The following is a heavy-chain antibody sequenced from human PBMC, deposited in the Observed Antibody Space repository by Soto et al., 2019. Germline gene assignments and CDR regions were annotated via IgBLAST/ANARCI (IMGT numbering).Heavy chain of an antibody. CDR1: GGSISSYY. CDR2: IYYSGST. D-gene: IGHD3-22*01. Sequence: SETLSLTCTVSGGSISSYYWSWIRQPPGKGLEWIGYIYYSGSTNYNPSLKSRVTISVDTSKNQFSLKLSSVTAADTAVYYCARDFLKDSSPPVWGQGTLVTVSS. J-gene: IGHJ4*02. CDR3: ARDFLKDSSPPV. V-gene: IGHV4-59*01.